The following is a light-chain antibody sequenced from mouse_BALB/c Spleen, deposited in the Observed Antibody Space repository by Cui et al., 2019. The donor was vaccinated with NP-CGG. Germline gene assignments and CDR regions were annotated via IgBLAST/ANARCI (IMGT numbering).Light chain of an antibody. CDR2: GTN. Sequence: QAVMTQDSALTTSPGETVTLTCRSITGAVTTSNYANWVQEKPDHLFTGLIGGTNNRAPSIPARFSGSLIGDKAALTITGTQTEDEAIYFCALWYSNHWVFGGGTKLTVL. CDR3: ALWYSNHWV. CDR1: TGAVTTSNY. J-gene: IGLJ1*01. V-gene: IGLV1*01.